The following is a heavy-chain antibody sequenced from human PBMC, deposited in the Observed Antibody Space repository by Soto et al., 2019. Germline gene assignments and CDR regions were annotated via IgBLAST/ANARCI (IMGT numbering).Heavy chain of an antibody. V-gene: IGHV3-23*01. CDR2: LNGAGGST. D-gene: IGHD6-13*01. CDR3: AKEGQQQLSLYWYFDL. J-gene: IGHJ2*01. Sequence: GGSLRLSCAASGFTFSSYAMSWVRQAPGKGLEWVSALNGAGGSTYYAASVKGRFTISRDNSKNTLFLQMNSLRAEDTAVYYCAKEGQQQLSLYWYFDLWGRGSLVTVSS. CDR1: GFTFSSYA.